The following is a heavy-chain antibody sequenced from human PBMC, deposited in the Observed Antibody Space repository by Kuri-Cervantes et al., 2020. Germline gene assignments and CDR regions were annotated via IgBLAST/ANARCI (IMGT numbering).Heavy chain of an antibody. Sequence: GGSLRLSCAASGFTFSDYYMSWLRQDPGKGLEWISYIRSTSNTIYYADSVKGRFTISRDNAKNSLYLQMNSLRAEDTAVYYCARGSPSGSYLSYYYYGMDVWGQGTTVTVSS. J-gene: IGHJ6*02. D-gene: IGHD1-26*01. CDR2: IRSTSNTI. V-gene: IGHV3-11*01. CDR3: ARGSPSGSYLSYYYYGMDV. CDR1: GFTFSDYY.